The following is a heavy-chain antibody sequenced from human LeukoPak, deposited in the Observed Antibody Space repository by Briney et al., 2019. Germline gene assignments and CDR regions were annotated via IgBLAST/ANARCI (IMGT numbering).Heavy chain of an antibody. CDR3: ARDRGSDGSDQLDP. D-gene: IGHD3-10*01. Sequence: PSGTLSLTCTVSGGSISSYCWIWIRQPAGKGLEWIGRICSSGSTIYNPSLKSRVTMSLDMSNNQFSLKLSSVTAADTAVYYCARDRGSDGSDQLDPWGQGTLVTVSS. CDR2: ICSSGST. J-gene: IGHJ5*02. V-gene: IGHV4-4*07. CDR1: GGSISSYC.